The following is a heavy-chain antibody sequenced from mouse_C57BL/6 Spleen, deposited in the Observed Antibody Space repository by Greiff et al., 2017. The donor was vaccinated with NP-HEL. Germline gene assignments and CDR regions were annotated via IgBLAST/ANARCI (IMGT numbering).Heavy chain of an antibody. J-gene: IGHJ2*01. D-gene: IGHD1-1*01. CDR1: GYTFTDYY. V-gene: IGHV1-26*01. Sequence: EVKLQQSGPELVKPGASVKISCKASGYTFTDYYMNWVKQSHGKSLEWIGDINPNNGGTSYNQKFKGKATLTVDKSSSTAYMELRSLTSEDSAVYYCARGITYGPSGGYWGQGTTLTVSS. CDR3: ARGITYGPSGGY. CDR2: INPNNGGT.